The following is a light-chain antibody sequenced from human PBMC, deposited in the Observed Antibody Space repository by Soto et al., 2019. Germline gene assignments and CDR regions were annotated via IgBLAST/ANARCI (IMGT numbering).Light chain of an antibody. CDR2: EVS. V-gene: IGLV2-23*02. J-gene: IGLJ1*01. CDR3: CSYAGSTTF. CDR1: SSDVWSYNL. Sequence: QSVLTQPASVSGSPGQSITISCTGTSSDVWSYNLVSWYQQHPGKAPKLMIYEVSKRPSGVSNRFSGSKSVNTASLTISGLQAEDQADYYSCSYAGSTTFFGTGTKLTVL.